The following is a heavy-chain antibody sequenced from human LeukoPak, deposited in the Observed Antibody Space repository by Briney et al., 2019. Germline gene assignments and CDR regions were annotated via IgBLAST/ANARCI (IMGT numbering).Heavy chain of an antibody. D-gene: IGHD6-13*01. CDR2: INAGNGNT. CDR3: ARDTYKQQLGYYYYGMDV. J-gene: IGHJ6*02. CDR1: GYTFTSYA. V-gene: IGHV1-3*01. Sequence: ASVKVSCKASGYTFTSYAMHWVRQAPGQRLEWMGWINAGNGNTKYSQKFQGRVTITRDTSASTAYMELSSLRSEDTAVYYCARDTYKQQLGYYYYGMDVWGQGTTVTVSS.